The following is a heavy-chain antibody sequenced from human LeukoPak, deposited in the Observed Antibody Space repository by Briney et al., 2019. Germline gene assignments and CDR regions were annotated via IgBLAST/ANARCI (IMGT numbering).Heavy chain of an antibody. CDR1: EYSLTELS. V-gene: IGHV1-24*01. D-gene: IGHD6-6*01. CDR2: MNPNSGNT. J-gene: IGHJ4*02. Sequence: ASVKVSCKVSEYSLTELSMHWVRLAPGQGLEWMGWMNPNSGNTGYAQKFQGRVTMTEDTSTDTAYMELSSLRSEGTAVYYCAALAARPGWGQGTLVTVSS. CDR3: AALAARPG.